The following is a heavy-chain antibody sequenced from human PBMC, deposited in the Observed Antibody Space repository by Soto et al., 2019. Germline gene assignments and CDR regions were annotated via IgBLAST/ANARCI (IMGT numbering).Heavy chain of an antibody. V-gene: IGHV5-51*01. CDR3: ALRPTLPYSSSSEYYFDY. CDR1: GYSFTSYW. Sequence: PGESLKISCKGSGYSFTSYWIGWVRQMPGKGLEWMGIIYPGDSDTRYSPSFQGQVTISADKSISTAYLQWSSLKASDTAMYYCALRPTLPYSSSSEYYFDYWGQGTLVTISS. CDR2: IYPGDSDT. J-gene: IGHJ4*02. D-gene: IGHD6-6*01.